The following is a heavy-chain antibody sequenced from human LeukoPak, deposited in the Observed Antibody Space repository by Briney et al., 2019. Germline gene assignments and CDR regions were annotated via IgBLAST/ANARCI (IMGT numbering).Heavy chain of an antibody. CDR1: GGSLSSSSYY. D-gene: IGHD2-2*01. CDR3: AGCSSTSCYPPAFDI. V-gene: IGHV4-39*01. J-gene: IGHJ3*02. CDR2: IYYSGST. Sequence: KPSETLSLPCTVSGGSLSSSSYYWGWIRQPPGKGLEWVGSIYYSGSTYYNPSLKSRVTISVDTSKNQFSLKLSSVTAADTAVYYCAGCSSTSCYPPAFDIWGQGTMVTVSS.